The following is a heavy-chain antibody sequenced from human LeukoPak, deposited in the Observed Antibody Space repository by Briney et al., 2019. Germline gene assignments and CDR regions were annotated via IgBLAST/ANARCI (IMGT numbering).Heavy chain of an antibody. D-gene: IGHD3-22*01. CDR1: GFTFSSYS. V-gene: IGHV3-21*01. CDR2: ISSSSSYI. J-gene: IGHJ4*02. Sequence: GGSLRLSCAASGFTFSSYSMNWVRQAPGKGLEWVSSISSSSSYIYYADSVKGRFTISRDNAKNSLYLQMNSLRAEDTAVYYCARDRVYYYDSSGYYEPPYFDYWGQGTLLTVSS. CDR3: ARDRVYYYDSSGYYEPPYFDY.